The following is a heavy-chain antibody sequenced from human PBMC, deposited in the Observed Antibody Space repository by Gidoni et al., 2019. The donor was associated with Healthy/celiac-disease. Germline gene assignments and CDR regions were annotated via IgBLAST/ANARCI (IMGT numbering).Heavy chain of an antibody. CDR2: ISSSSSYI. V-gene: IGHV3-21*01. D-gene: IGHD6-6*01. J-gene: IGHJ4*02. Sequence: DVQLVEYGGGLVKPGGSLRLSCAASGCTFSSYSMNWIRQAPGKGLEWVSSISSSSSYIYYADSVKGRFTISRDNAKNSLYLQMNSLRAEDTAVYYCAREQQPQYSSSLDYWGQGTLVTVSS. CDR1: GCTFSSYS. CDR3: AREQQPQYSSSLDY.